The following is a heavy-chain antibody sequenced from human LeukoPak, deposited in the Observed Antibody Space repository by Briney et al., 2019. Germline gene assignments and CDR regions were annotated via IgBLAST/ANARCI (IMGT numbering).Heavy chain of an antibody. CDR1: GFTFSSYG. CDR2: ISYDGSNK. V-gene: IGHV3-30*03. CDR3: ARLSSSSRVNWFDP. Sequence: GRSLRLSCAAPGFTFSSYGMHWVRQAPGKGLEWVAVISYDGSNKYYADSVEGRFTISRDNSKNTLYLQMNSLRAEDTAVYYCARLSSSSRVNWFDPWGQGTLVTVSS. J-gene: IGHJ5*02. D-gene: IGHD6-6*01.